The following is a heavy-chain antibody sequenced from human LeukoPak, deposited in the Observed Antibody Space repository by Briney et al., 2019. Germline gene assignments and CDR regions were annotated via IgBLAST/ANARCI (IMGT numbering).Heavy chain of an antibody. D-gene: IGHD3-10*01. Sequence: PGGSLSLSCAASGFTFSSYSMIWVRQAPGKGLEWVSYISSSSSTIYYADSVKGRFTISRDNAKNSLYLQMNSLRDKDTAVYYCARDLSGRYAFDIWGQGTMVTVSS. V-gene: IGHV3-48*02. CDR3: ARDLSGRYAFDI. CDR2: ISSSSSTI. J-gene: IGHJ3*02. CDR1: GFTFSSYS.